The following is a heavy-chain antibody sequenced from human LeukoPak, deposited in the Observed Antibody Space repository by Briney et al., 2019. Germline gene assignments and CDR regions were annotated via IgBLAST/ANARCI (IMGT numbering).Heavy chain of an antibody. CDR3: AKVLGTIFGVVIIPVDYYYGMDV. CDR2: ISGSGGST. Sequence: GGSLRLSCAASGFTFSSYAMSWVRQAPGKGPEWVSAISGSGGSTYYADSVKGRFTISRDNSKNTLYLQMNSLRAEDTAVYYCAKVLGTIFGVVIIPVDYYYGMDVWGQGTTVTVSS. V-gene: IGHV3-23*01. D-gene: IGHD3-3*01. CDR1: GFTFSSYA. J-gene: IGHJ6*02.